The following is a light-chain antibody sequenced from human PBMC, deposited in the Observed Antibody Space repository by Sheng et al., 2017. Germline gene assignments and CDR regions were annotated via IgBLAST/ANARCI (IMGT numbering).Light chain of an antibody. J-gene: IGKJ3*01. CDR1: QSVSSSY. CDR3: QQRSNWPLT. Sequence: EIVLTQSPGTLSLSPGERATLSCRASQSVSSSYLAWYQQKPGQAPRLLIYDAYNRATGIPARFSGSGSGTDFTLTISSLEPEDFAVYYCQQRSNWPLTFGPGTKVNMK. CDR2: DAY. V-gene: IGKV3D-20*02.